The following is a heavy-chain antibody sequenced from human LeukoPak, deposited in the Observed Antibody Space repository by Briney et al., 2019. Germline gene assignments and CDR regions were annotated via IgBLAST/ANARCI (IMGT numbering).Heavy chain of an antibody. CDR2: ISGSGGST. D-gene: IGHD3-9*01. Sequence: GGSLRLSCAASGFTFSSYGMSWVRQAPGKGLEWVSAISGSGGSTYYADSVKGRFTISRDNSKNTLYLQMNSLRAEDTAVYYCAKDILTGYYHFGSQVQPDPWGQGTLVTVSS. J-gene: IGHJ5*02. CDR1: GFTFSSYG. V-gene: IGHV3-23*01. CDR3: AKDILTGYYHFGSQVQPDP.